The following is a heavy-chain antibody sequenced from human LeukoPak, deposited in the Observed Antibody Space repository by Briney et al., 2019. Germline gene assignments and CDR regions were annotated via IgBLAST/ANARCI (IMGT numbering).Heavy chain of an antibody. V-gene: IGHV4-30-2*01. D-gene: IGHD6-13*01. CDR2: IYHSGST. CDR3: ARVYSSSYDDAFDI. CDR1: GGSISSGGYS. J-gene: IGHJ3*02. Sequence: PSQTLSLTCAVSGGSISSGGYSWSWIRQPPGKGLEWIGYIYHSGSTYYNPSLKSRVTISVDTSKNQFSLKLSSVTAADTAVYYCARVYSSSYDDAFDIWGQGTMVTVS.